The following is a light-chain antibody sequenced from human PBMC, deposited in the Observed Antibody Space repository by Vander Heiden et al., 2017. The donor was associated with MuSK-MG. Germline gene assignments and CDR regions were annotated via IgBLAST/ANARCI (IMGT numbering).Light chain of an antibody. CDR2: KDS. V-gene: IGLV3-27*01. CDR3: YSAADNNLRV. Sequence: SSALTQPSSVSVSPGQTARITCSGDVLAKKYARWFQQKPGQAPVLVIYKDSERPSGIPGRFSGSSSGTTVTLTISGAQVEDEADYYCYSAADNNLRVFGGGTKLTVL. J-gene: IGLJ3*02. CDR1: VLAKKY.